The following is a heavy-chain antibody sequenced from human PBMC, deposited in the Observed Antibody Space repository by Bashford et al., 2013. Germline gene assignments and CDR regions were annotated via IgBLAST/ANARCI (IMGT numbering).Heavy chain of an antibody. CDR1: GSTLSEW. CDR2: ISRDGSAT. V-gene: IGHV3-74*01. D-gene: IGHD6-25*01. CDR3: ARIGFAALAYGMDV. Sequence: GSLRLSCAASGSTLSEWMHWVRQAPGQGLVWVSRISRDGSATTYAYSVKGRFTISRDNSQNTLFLQMNSLRGEDTAVYYCARIGFAALAYGMDVWGQGTTVTVSS. J-gene: IGHJ6*02.